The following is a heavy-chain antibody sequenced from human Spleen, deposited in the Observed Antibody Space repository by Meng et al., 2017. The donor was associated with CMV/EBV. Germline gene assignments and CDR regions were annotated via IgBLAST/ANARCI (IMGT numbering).Heavy chain of an antibody. D-gene: IGHD3-3*01. CDR3: ARGRGFLEWYFDY. Sequence: KASGYTFTSYDINWVRQATGQGLEWMGWMNPNSGNTGYAQKFQGRVTITRNTSISTAYMELSSLRSEDTAVYYCARGRGFLEWYFDYWGQGTLVTVSS. CDR2: MNPNSGNT. V-gene: IGHV1-8*03. CDR1: GYTFTSYD. J-gene: IGHJ4*02.